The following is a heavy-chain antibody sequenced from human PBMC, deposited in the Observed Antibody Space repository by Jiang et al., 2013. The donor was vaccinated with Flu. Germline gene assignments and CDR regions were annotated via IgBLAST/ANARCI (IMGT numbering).Heavy chain of an antibody. CDR1: NYSISSGYY. D-gene: IGHD5-12*01. CDR2: IYYSGTT. V-gene: IGHV4-38-2*01. Sequence: SQTLSLTCAVSNYSISSGYYWGWIRQPPGKGLEWIGSIYYSGTTYYNPSLKSRVTISVDTSKNQFSLKLTSVTAADTAVYYCARVHSGYPGIYWGQGTLVTVSS. J-gene: IGHJ4*02. CDR3: ARVHSGYPGIY.